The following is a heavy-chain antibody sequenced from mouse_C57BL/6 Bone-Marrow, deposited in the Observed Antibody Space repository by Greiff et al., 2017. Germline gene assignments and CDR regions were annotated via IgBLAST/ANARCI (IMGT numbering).Heavy chain of an antibody. Sequence: VKLVESGPGLVQPSQSLSITCTVSGFSLTSYGVPWVRQSPGKGLEWLGVIWGGGSTDYNAAFISRLSISKDNSKSQVFFKMNSLQADDTAIDYCARKGRFAYWGQGTLVTVSA. CDR1: GFSLTSYG. D-gene: IGHD3-3*01. J-gene: IGHJ3*01. V-gene: IGHV2-2*01. CDR3: ARKGRFAY. CDR2: IWGGGST.